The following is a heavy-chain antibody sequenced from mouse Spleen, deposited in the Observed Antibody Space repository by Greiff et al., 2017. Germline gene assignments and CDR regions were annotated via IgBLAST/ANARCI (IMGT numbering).Heavy chain of an antibody. V-gene: IGHV1S81*02. Sequence: VQLQQPGAELVKPGASVKLSCKASGYTFTNYWMHWVKQRPGQGLEWIGEINPSNGRTNCNEKFKRKATLTVDKSSSTAYMQLSTLTSEDSAVYYCARRSGNYLDYWGQGTTLTVSS. CDR3: ARRSGNYLDY. D-gene: IGHD2-1*01. J-gene: IGHJ2*01. CDR2: INPSNGRT. CDR1: GYTFTNYW.